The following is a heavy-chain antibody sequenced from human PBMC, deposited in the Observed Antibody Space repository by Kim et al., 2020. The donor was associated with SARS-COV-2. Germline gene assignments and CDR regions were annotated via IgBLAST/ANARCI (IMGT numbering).Heavy chain of an antibody. J-gene: IGHJ4*02. CDR1: GFTFSSYG. CDR2: IWYDGSNK. D-gene: IGHD4-17*01. Sequence: GGSLRLSCAASGFTFSSYGMHWVRQAPGKGLEWVAVIWYDGSNKYYADSVKGRFTISRDNSKNTLYLQMNSLRAEDTAVYYCARGYRPHGDYVDENWGQGTLVTVSS. V-gene: IGHV3-33*01. CDR3: ARGYRPHGDYVDEN.